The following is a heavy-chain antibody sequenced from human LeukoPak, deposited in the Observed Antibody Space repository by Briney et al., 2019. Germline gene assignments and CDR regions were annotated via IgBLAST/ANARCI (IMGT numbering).Heavy chain of an antibody. J-gene: IGHJ3*02. CDR1: GYTFTSYY. CDR2: INPSGGST. Sequence: ASVKVSCKASGYTFTSYYMHWVRQAPGQGLEWMGIINPSGGSTSYAQKFQGRVTMTRDTSTSTVYMELSSLRSEDAAVYYCARRAGPDAFDIWGQGTMVTVSS. V-gene: IGHV1-46*01. CDR3: ARRAGPDAFDI.